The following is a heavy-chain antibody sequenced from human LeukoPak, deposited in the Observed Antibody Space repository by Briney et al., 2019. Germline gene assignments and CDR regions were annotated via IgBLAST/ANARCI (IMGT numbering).Heavy chain of an antibody. V-gene: IGHV1-8*01. J-gene: IGHJ6*02. CDR1: GYTFTSYD. CDR3: ARACSSTSCYLSYYYGMDV. D-gene: IGHD2-2*01. CDR2: MNPNSGNT. Sequence: PSVKLSCKASGYTFTSYDINWVRQATGQGLEWMGWMNPNSGNTGYAQKFQGRVTMTRNTSISTAYMELSSLRSEDTAVYYCARACSSTSCYLSYYYGMDVWGQGTTVAVSS.